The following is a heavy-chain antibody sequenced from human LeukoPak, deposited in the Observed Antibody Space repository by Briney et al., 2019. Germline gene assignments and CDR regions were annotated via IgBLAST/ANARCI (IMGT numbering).Heavy chain of an antibody. V-gene: IGHV3-23*01. D-gene: IGHD2-2*01. Sequence: GGSLRLSCAASGFTFSDYAMNWVRQAPGKGLTGVSAISGSDGDAHYSDSVKGRFTISRGNSKNTLFLQMSSLRAEDTAIYYCAKNVALGYCSSTSCPIDPWGQGTLVTVSS. CDR2: ISGSDGDA. CDR3: AKNVALGYCSSTSCPIDP. J-gene: IGHJ5*02. CDR1: GFTFSDYA.